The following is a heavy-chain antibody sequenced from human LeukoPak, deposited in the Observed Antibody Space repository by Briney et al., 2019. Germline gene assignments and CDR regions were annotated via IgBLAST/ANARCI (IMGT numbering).Heavy chain of an antibody. Sequence: GGSLRLSCAASGFSVSSSYMSWVRQAPGKGLEWVSVIYSDSNTYYADSVKGRFTISRDNSKSTLYLQMNSLRAEDTAVYHCARHSSSVPYYYHGLDVWGQGTTVTVSS. D-gene: IGHD6-6*01. CDR3: ARHSSSVPYYYHGLDV. V-gene: IGHV3-53*01. CDR1: GFSVSSSY. J-gene: IGHJ6*02. CDR2: IYSDSNT.